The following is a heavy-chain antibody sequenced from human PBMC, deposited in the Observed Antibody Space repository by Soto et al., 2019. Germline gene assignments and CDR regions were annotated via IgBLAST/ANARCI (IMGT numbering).Heavy chain of an antibody. CDR1: GGTFSSYA. J-gene: IGHJ6*02. D-gene: IGHD1-26*01. CDR3: ARADGATRYYYYGMDV. V-gene: IGHV1-69*13. CDR2: IIPIFGTA. Sequence: SVKGSCKASGGTFSSYAISWVRQAPGQGLELMGGIIPIFGTANYAQKFQGRVTITADESTSTAYMELSSLRSEDTAVYYCARADGATRYYYYGMDVWGQGTTVTVSS.